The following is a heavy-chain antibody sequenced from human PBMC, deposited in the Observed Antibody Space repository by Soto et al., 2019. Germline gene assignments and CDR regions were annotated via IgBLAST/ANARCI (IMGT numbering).Heavy chain of an antibody. Sequence: QVQLQESGPGLVKPSQTLSLTCTVSGGSISNGNYYWTWIRHLPGKGLEWIGNIYYTGSTSYNPSLKRRVTTSGDTSKNLFSLKLRSGVAEDTDMYYCEKNATRRPWFDQWGQGTLVAVS. J-gene: IGHJ5*02. V-gene: IGHV4-31*03. CDR3: EKNATRRPWFDQ. CDR2: IYYTGST. CDR1: GGSISNGNYY.